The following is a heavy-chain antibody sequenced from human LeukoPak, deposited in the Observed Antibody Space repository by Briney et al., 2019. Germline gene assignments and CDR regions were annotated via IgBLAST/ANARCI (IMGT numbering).Heavy chain of an antibody. CDR2: IFYSGST. Sequence: KPSETLSLTCTVSGGSISGYYWSWIRQPPGKELEWIGYIFYSGSTNYKPSLKSRITISVDTSKNQFSLKLSSVTAADTAVYYFARIRPTVVPGGWYFDFWGRGTLVTVSS. J-gene: IGHJ2*01. CDR3: ARIRPTVVPGGWYFDF. V-gene: IGHV4-59*01. D-gene: IGHD4-23*01. CDR1: GGSISGYY.